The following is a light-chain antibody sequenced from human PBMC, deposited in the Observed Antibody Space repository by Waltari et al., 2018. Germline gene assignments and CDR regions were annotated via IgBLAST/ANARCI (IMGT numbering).Light chain of an antibody. J-gene: IGLJ1*01. CDR2: KDE. CDR1: SLPKQY. Sequence: SYELTQPTSVSVSPRQTARITCPGDSLPKQYVYWYQQKPGQAPVLFLYKDEERPSGIPERFSGSSSGTTATLTISGVQAEDEADYYCQSADSTGTYYVFAAGTKVTVL. V-gene: IGLV3-25*03. CDR3: QSADSTGTYYV.